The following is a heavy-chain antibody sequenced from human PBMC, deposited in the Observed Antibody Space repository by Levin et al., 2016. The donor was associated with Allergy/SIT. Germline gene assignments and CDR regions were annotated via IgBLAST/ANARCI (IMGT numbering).Heavy chain of an antibody. CDR1: GFTFSDYY. CDR2: ISSGGTTI. Sequence: GGSLKISCAASGFTFSDYYMSWIRQAPGKGLERISYISSGGTTIYYADSVKGRFTISRDNAQNSLYLQMDSLRAEDTAVYYCARVGGAAVGIAWEGFDIWGQGTMVTVSS. V-gene: IGHV3-11*01. J-gene: IGHJ3*02. CDR3: ARVGGAAVGIAWEGFDI. D-gene: IGHD6-13*01.